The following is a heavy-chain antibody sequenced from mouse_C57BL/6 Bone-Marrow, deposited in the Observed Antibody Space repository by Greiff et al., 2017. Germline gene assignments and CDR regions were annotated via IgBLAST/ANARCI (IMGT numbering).Heavy chain of an antibody. J-gene: IGHJ3*01. D-gene: IGHD1-1*02. Sequence: EVKLVESEGGLVQPGSSMKLSCTASGFTFSDYYMAWVRQVPEKGLEWVANINYDGSSTYYLDSLKSRFIISRDNAKNILYLQMSSLKSEDTATYYCARDGGSLAYWGQGTLVTVSA. V-gene: IGHV5-16*01. CDR2: INYDGSST. CDR3: ARDGGSLAY. CDR1: GFTFSDYY.